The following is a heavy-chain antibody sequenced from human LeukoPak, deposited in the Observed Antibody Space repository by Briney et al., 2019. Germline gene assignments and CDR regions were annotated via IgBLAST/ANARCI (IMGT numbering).Heavy chain of an antibody. J-gene: IGHJ5*02. CDR1: GYSISTGYY. CDR3: ARILSDSSRDWFDP. CDR2: IYHSGNS. Sequence: PSETLSLTCTVSGYSISTGYYWGWIRQPPGEGLEWIASIYHSGNSYYNPSLKSRVTISIDTSRNHFSLKLSSVTAADTALYYCARILSDSSRDWFDPWGQGALGTVSA. V-gene: IGHV4-38-2*02. D-gene: IGHD6-13*01.